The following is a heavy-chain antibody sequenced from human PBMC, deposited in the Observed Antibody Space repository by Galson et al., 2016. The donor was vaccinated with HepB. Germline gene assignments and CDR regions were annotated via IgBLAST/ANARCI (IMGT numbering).Heavy chain of an antibody. Sequence: SLRLSCAASGFTFSSYVMTWVRQAPGKGLEWVSSISGSGASAYYADSVKGRFTITRDNRKNTHFLQMDSLRAEDTAIYYCAKRGDGGSFDFWGQETLVTVS. V-gene: IGHV3-23*01. CDR1: GFTFSSYV. CDR3: AKRGDGGSFDF. CDR2: ISGSGASA. J-gene: IGHJ4*02. D-gene: IGHD3-16*01.